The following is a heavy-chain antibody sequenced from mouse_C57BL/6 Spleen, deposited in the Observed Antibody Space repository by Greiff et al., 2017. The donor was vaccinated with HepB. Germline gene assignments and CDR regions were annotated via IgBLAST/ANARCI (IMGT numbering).Heavy chain of an antibody. J-gene: IGHJ4*01. Sequence: QVQLKQSGAELVRPGTSVKVSCKASGYAFTNYLIEWVKQRPGQGLEWIGVINPGSGGTNYNEKFKGKATLTADKSSSTAYMQLSSLTSEDSAVYFCAISTVVYAMDYWGQGTSVTVSS. CDR1: GYAFTNYL. D-gene: IGHD1-1*01. CDR3: AISTVVYAMDY. CDR2: INPGSGGT. V-gene: IGHV1-54*01.